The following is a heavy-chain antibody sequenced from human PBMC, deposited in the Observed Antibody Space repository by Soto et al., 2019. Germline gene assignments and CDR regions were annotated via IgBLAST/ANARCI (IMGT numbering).Heavy chain of an antibody. V-gene: IGHV1-69*13. D-gene: IGHD5-18*01. CDR3: ARVPYTAMALYYYYGMDV. CDR2: TIPIFGTA. CDR1: GGTFSSYA. J-gene: IGHJ6*02. Sequence: SVKVSCKASGGTFSSYAISWVRQAPGQGLEWMGGTIPIFGTANYAQKFQGRVTITADESTSTAYMELSSLRSEDTAVYYCARVPYTAMALYYYYGMDVWGQGTTVTVSS.